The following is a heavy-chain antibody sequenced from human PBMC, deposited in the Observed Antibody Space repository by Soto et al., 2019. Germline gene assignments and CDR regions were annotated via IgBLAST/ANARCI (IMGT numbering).Heavy chain of an antibody. CDR3: ARDSGDC. J-gene: IGHJ4*02. V-gene: IGHV3-30-3*01. Sequence: QVQLVESGGGVVQPGRSLRLSCAASGFTFSGYAMHWVRQAPGKGLEWVAIISYDGSKQYYADSVRGRFTISRDNSKNTLYLQMNSLRAEDTAVYQCARDSGDCWGQGTLVTASS. CDR2: ISYDGSKQ. CDR1: GFTFSGYA.